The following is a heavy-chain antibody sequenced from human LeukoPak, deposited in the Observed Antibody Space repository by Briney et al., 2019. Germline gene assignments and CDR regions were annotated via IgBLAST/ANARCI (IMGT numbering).Heavy chain of an antibody. V-gene: IGHV3-11*04. CDR2: ISSSGSTI. CDR3: ARDRRDGYNLDAFDI. CDR1: GFTFSDYY. D-gene: IGHD5-24*01. Sequence: GGSLRLSCAASGFTFSDYYMSWIRQAPGKGLEWVSYISSSGSTIYYADSVKGRFTISRDNSKNTLYLQMNSLRAEDTAVYYCARDRRDGYNLDAFDIWGQGTMVTVSS. J-gene: IGHJ3*02.